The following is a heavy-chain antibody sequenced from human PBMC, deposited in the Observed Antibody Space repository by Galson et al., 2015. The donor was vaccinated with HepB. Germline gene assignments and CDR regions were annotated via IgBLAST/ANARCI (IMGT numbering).Heavy chain of an antibody. CDR2: INGRGSTT. J-gene: IGHJ5*02. D-gene: IGHD3-16*01. Sequence: LRLSCAGSGFIFRHHAMAWIRQAPGKGLEWVSGINGRGSTTYYSDAVKGRFSISRDNSKNTVFLQRDNLKVDDTATYYCVKEGAWFGGDWFDPWGQGTLVTV. V-gene: IGHV3-23*01. CDR1: GFIFRHHA. CDR3: VKEGAWFGGDWFDP.